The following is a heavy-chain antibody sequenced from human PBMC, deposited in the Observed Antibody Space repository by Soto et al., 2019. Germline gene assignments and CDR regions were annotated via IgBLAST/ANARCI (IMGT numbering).Heavy chain of an antibody. CDR3: ARERTYQMFGDDALDF. J-gene: IGHJ3*01. D-gene: IGHD2-2*01. Sequence: SETLSLTCTVSGGSLNNYNWNWIRQSAGTGLEWIGRIYSSGKTYYNPSLKSRVTLSLDMLNNQISLKVTSVTAADTAMYYCARERTYQMFGDDALDFWGPGTKVTVSS. CDR2: IYSSGKT. CDR1: GGSLNNYN. V-gene: IGHV4-4*07.